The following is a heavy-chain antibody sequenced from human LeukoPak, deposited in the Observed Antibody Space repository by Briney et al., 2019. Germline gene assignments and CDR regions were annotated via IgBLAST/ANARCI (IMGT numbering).Heavy chain of an antibody. CDR1: GFTFSSYG. V-gene: IGHV3-30*03. CDR3: QLTRGVVIIH. J-gene: IGHJ4*02. D-gene: IGHD3-3*01. CDR2: ISYDGSNK. Sequence: GGSLRLSCAASGFTFSSYGMHWVRQAPGKGLEWVAVISYDGSNKYYADSVKGRFTISRDNSKNTLYLQMNSLRAEDTAVYYCQLTRGVVIIHGGQGTLVTVSS.